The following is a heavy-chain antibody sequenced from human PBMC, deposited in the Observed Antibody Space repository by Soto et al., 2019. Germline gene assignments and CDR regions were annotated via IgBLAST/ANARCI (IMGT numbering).Heavy chain of an antibody. CDR2: IDPSDSYT. D-gene: IGHD1-1*01. CDR3: AMRLERTTGMDV. CDR1: GYSFTSYW. Sequence: RGESLKISCQGSGYSFTSYWISWVRQMPGKGLEWMGRIDPSDSYTNYSPSFQGHVTISADKSISTAYLQWSSLKASDTAMYYCAMRLERTTGMDVWGQGTTVTVSS. V-gene: IGHV5-10-1*01. J-gene: IGHJ6*02.